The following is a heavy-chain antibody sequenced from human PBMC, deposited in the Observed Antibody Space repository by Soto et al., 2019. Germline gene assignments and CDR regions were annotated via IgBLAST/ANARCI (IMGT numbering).Heavy chain of an antibody. CDR1: GFTFSSYG. CDR3: AKEVAVAGDFDY. J-gene: IGHJ4*01. CDR2: ISSDGNTK. D-gene: IGHD6-19*01. Sequence: GGSLRLSCVASGFTFSSYGIHWVRQAPGKGLEWVAVISSDGNTKYYADSMKGRFTIPRDNSKNTLYLQMDSLRPEDTAVYYCAKEVAVAGDFDYWGHGTLVTVS. V-gene: IGHV3-30*18.